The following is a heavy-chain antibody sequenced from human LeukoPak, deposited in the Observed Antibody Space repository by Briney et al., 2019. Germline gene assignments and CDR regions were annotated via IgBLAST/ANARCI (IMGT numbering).Heavy chain of an antibody. CDR3: ASGYDLPY. CDR1: GYTFSSYE. CDR2: ISRSGSTI. V-gene: IGHV3-48*03. Sequence: GGSLRLSCAASGYTFSSYEMNWVRQAPGKGLEWVSYISRSGSTIYYADSVKGRFTISRDNAKNSLYLQMNSLRAEDTAVYYCASGYDLPYWGQGTLVTVSS. J-gene: IGHJ4*02. D-gene: IGHD5-12*01.